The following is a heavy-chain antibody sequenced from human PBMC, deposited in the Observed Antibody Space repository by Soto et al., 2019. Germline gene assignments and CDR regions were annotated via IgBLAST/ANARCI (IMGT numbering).Heavy chain of an antibody. CDR3: ARGRVTMVRGVISYYYYYYGMDV. V-gene: IGHV4-34*01. CDR1: GGSFSGYY. Sequence: PSETLSLTCAVYGGSFSGYYWSWIRQPPGKGLEWIGEINHSGSTNYNPSLKSRVTISVDTSKNQFSLKLSSVTAADTAVYYCARGRVTMVRGVISYYYYYYGMDVWGQGTTVT. J-gene: IGHJ6*02. D-gene: IGHD3-10*01. CDR2: INHSGST.